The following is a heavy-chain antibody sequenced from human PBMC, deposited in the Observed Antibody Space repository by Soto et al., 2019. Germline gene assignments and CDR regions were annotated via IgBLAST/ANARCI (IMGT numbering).Heavy chain of an antibody. Sequence: QVQLVQSGAEVKKPGSSVKVSCKAPGGTLSSYAISWVRQAPGQGLEWMGGIIPIFGTAKYAQKFQGRVTITADESTSTGCMELSSLRSEDTAVYYCARSQGGSSSLDIYYYYYYGMDVWGQGTTVTVSS. CDR2: IIPIFGTA. D-gene: IGHD2-15*01. J-gene: IGHJ6*02. CDR1: GGTLSSYA. V-gene: IGHV1-69*01. CDR3: ARSQGGSSSLDIYYYYYYGMDV.